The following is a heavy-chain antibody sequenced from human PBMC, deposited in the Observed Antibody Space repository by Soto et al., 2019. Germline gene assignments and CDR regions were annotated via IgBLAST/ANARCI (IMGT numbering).Heavy chain of an antibody. D-gene: IGHD5-18*01. Sequence: QVQLQESGPGLVKPSQTLSLTCTVSGGSISSGGYYWSWIRQHPGKGLEWIGYIYYSGSTYYNPSLKSRVTIPVDTSKNQFSLKLSSVTAADTAVYYCARISVVGYHFDYWGQGTLVTVSS. J-gene: IGHJ4*02. CDR1: GGSISSGGYY. CDR2: IYYSGST. CDR3: ARISVVGYHFDY. V-gene: IGHV4-31*03.